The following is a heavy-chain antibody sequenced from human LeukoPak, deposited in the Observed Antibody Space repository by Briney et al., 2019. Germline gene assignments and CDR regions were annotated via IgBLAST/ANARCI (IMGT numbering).Heavy chain of an antibody. V-gene: IGHV3-23*01. CDR3: AGRVTGYSSGYVY. D-gene: IGHD5-18*01. J-gene: IGHJ4*02. CDR1: GITFSNYA. Sequence: GGSLRLSCVASGITFSNYAVSWVRQAPEKGLDWVSVISGSAHKIRYADSVKGRFTISRDNSENIVYLQMDNLRAEDTAVYYCAGRVTGYSSGYVYWGQGTLVTVSS. CDR2: ISGSAHKI.